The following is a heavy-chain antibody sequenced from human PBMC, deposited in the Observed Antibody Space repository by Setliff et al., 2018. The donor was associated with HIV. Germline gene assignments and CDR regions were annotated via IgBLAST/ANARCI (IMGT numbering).Heavy chain of an antibody. V-gene: IGHV4-61*02. D-gene: IGHD2-2*01. J-gene: IGHJ5*02. CDR1: GGSISSGSYY. Sequence: SETLSLTCTVSGGSISSGSYYWSWIRQPAGKGLEWIGRIYTSGSTNYNPSLKSRVTISVDTSKNQFSLKLSSVTAADTAVYYCARDRYCSSTSCYDNWFDPWG. CDR2: IYTSGST. CDR3: ARDRYCSSTSCYDNWFDP.